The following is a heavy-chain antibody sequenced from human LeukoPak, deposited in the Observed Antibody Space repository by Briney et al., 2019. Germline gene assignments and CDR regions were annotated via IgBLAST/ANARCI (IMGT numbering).Heavy chain of an antibody. Sequence: GGSLRLSCAASGFTFSAYSMIWVRQAPGKGLEWVSYSSTTGNTIHYTDSVKGRFTVSRDNAKNSLFLQMNSLRDEDTAVYYCVRGSGGDGYSYWGDYWGQGTLVTVSP. CDR1: GFTFSAYS. CDR2: SSTTGNTI. J-gene: IGHJ4*02. V-gene: IGHV3-48*02. CDR3: VRGSGGDGYSYWGDY. D-gene: IGHD5-24*01.